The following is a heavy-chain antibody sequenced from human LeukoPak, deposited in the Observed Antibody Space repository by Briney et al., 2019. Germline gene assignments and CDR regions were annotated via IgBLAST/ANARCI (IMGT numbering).Heavy chain of an antibody. CDR1: GGSFSGYY. D-gene: IGHD5-18*01. CDR2: INHSGST. J-gene: IGHJ5*02. CDR3: ARGRYSYGS. V-gene: IGHV4-34*01. Sequence: KPSETLSLTCAVYGGSFSGYYWSWIRQPPGKGLEWIGEINHSGSTNYNLSLKSRVTISVDTSKNQFSLKLSSVTAADTAVYYCARGRYSYGSWGQGTLVTVSS.